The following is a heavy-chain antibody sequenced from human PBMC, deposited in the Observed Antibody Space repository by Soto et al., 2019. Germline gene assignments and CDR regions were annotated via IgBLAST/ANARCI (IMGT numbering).Heavy chain of an antibody. J-gene: IGHJ3*02. CDR2: ISYDGSNK. V-gene: IGHV3-30-3*01. CDR1: GFTFSSYA. D-gene: IGHD2-15*01. CDR3: AKDSIVVVVAAYDAFDI. Sequence: GGSLRLSCAASGFTFSSYAMHWVRQAPGKGLEWVAVISYDGSNKYYADSVKGRFTISRDNSKNTLYLQMNSLRAEDTAVYYCAKDSIVVVVAAYDAFDIWGQGTMVTVSS.